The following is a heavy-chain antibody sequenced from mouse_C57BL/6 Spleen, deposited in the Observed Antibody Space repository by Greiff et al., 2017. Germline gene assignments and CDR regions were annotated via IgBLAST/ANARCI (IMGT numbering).Heavy chain of an antibody. V-gene: IGHV5-6*01. J-gene: IGHJ1*03. CDR1: GFTFSSYG. D-gene: IGHD1-1*01. Sequence: EVKLMESGGDLVKPGGSLKLSCAASGFTFSSYGMSWVRQTPDERLEWVATISSGGSYTYYPDSVKGRFTISRDNAKNTLYLQMSSLKSEDTAMYYCARHYYGSSYGYFDVWGTGTTVTVSS. CDR2: ISSGGSYT. CDR3: ARHYYGSSYGYFDV.